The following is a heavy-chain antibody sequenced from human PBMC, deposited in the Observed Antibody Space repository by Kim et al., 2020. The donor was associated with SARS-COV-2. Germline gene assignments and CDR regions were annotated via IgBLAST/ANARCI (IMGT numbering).Heavy chain of an antibody. CDR2: IDYSGST. CDR3: ARDPPGPDYSFDL. Sequence: SETLSLTCIVSGGSISNHYWSWIRQPPGKGLEWIGYIDYSGSTNSNPSLKSRVTISVDTSKNQFSLKLSSVTAADTAVYYCARDPPGPDYSFDLWDQGTMVTVSS. CDR1: GGSISNHY. J-gene: IGHJ3*01. D-gene: IGHD5-12*01. V-gene: IGHV4-59*11.